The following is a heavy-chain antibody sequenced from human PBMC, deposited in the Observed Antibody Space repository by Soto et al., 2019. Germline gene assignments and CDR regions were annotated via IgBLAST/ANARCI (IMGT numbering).Heavy chain of an antibody. V-gene: IGHV1-3*01. Sequence: GASVKVSCTASGYTFTSYAMHWVRQAPGQRLEWMGWINAGNGNTKYSQKFQGRVTITRDTSASTAYMELSSLRSEDTAVYYCARDNEYYDFWSGYYTPRNYYGMDVWGQGTTVTVSS. CDR1: GYTFTSYA. D-gene: IGHD3-3*01. CDR3: ARDNEYYDFWSGYYTPRNYYGMDV. J-gene: IGHJ6*02. CDR2: INAGNGNT.